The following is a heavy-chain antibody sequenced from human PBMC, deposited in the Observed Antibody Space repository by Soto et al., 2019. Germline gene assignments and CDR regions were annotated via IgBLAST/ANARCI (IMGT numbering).Heavy chain of an antibody. V-gene: IGHV3-30-3*01. CDR3: ARDGDYYDSSGYVFDY. J-gene: IGHJ4*02. CDR2: ISYDGSNK. Sequence: VQLVESGGGVVQPGRSLRLSCAASGFTFSSYAMHWVRQAPGKGLEWVAVISYDGSNKYYADSVKGRFTISRDNSKNTLYLQMNSLRAEDTAVYYCARDGDYYDSSGYVFDYWGQGTLVTVSS. CDR1: GFTFSSYA. D-gene: IGHD3-22*01.